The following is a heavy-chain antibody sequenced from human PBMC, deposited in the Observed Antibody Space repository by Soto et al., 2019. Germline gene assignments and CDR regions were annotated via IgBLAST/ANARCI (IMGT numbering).Heavy chain of an antibody. CDR1: GFTFSDYY. J-gene: IGHJ6*02. CDR3: AKDSSGYYSYYSYGMDV. V-gene: IGHV3-11*06. Sequence: PGGSLRLSCAASGFTFSDYYMSWIRLAPGKGMEWVSYISSISSYTNYADYVKGRFTISRDNAKNSLYLQMNSLRAEDTAVYYCAKDSSGYYSYYSYGMDVGGQGTTGTVSS. CDR2: ISSISSYT. D-gene: IGHD3-22*01.